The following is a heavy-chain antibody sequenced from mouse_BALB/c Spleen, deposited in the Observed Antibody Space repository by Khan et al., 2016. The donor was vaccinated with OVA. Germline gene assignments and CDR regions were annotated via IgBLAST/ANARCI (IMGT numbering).Heavy chain of an antibody. CDR3: AKFTPHYYYMDS. Sequence: QVQLKESGPGLVAPSESLSITCTVSGFSLDSFGVNWVRQPPGKGLEWLGVIWGDGNTNYHSGLKSRLTINKDNSKSQVFLRLNSLQTYDTATYYCAKFTPHYYYMDSWGQGTSVTVSS. J-gene: IGHJ4*01. CDR1: GFSLDSFG. CDR2: IWGDGNT. V-gene: IGHV2-3*01. D-gene: IGHD1-1*01.